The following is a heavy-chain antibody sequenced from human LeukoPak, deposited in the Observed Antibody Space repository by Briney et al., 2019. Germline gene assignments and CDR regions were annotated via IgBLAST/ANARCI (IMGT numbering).Heavy chain of an antibody. CDR1: GFTFDDYG. V-gene: IGHV3-20*04. CDR3: ARSSSLASYDFCSN. J-gene: IGHJ4*02. Sequence: GGSLRLSCAASGFTFDDYGMTWVRQAPGKGLEWVSGINWNGGSTGYADSVKGRFTISRDNAKNSLYLQMNSLRAEDTAFYYCARSSSLASYDFCSNWGQGTLVTVSS. D-gene: IGHD3/OR15-3a*01. CDR2: INWNGGST.